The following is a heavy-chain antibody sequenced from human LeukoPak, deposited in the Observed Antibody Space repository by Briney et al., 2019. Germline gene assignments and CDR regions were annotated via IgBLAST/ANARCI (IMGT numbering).Heavy chain of an antibody. V-gene: IGHV3-13*03. Sequence: GGSLRLSCAACGFTFSSYDMHWVRQATGKGLEWVSAIGTAGDTYYPGSVKGQFTISRENAKNSLHLQMNSLRAEDTAVYYCAWDSDDYYGSGSYPRYWGQGTLVTVSS. CDR3: AWDSDDYYGSGSYPRY. D-gene: IGHD3-10*01. CDR2: IGTAGDT. CDR1: GFTFSSYD. J-gene: IGHJ4*02.